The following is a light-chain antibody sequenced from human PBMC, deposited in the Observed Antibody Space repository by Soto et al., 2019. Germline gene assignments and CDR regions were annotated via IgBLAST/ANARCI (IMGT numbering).Light chain of an antibody. CDR2: GAA. Sequence: EIVLSQSPCTLSLSPGERATLSCRASQSVTSTSLSWYQQKTGQAPRLLIYGAANRATGIPDRFSGRGSGTDFTLTISRLEPEDFAVYYCQLYGSSPMYTFGQGTTLELK. CDR1: QSVTSTS. J-gene: IGKJ2*01. CDR3: QLYGSSPMYT. V-gene: IGKV3-20*01.